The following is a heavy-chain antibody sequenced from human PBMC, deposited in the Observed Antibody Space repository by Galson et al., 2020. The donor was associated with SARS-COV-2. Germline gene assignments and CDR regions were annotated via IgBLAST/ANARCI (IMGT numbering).Heavy chain of an antibody. CDR1: GFTFSNYA. J-gene: IGHJ4*02. Sequence: TGGSLRLSCAASGFTFSNYAMTWVRQAPGKGLEWVSTIIAGGGTTFYADSVKGRFTISRDNSMNTLFLRMSGLRADDTAVYYCARVATRMVVGTLDKWGQGVLVTVSS. D-gene: IGHD2-15*01. CDR2: IIAGGGTT. CDR3: ARVATRMVVGTLDK. V-gene: IGHV3-23*01.